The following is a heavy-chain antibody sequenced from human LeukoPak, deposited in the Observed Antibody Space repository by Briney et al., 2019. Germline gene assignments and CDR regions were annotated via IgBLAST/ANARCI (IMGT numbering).Heavy chain of an antibody. Sequence: GASVKVSCKASGGTLSSYAINWVRQAPGQGLEWMGRIIPMLGTVKYAQKFQGRVTIIADKFTSTAYMELSSLRSEDTAMYYCARDQKVGATPYFGMDVWGQGTTVTVSS. V-gene: IGHV1-69*04. CDR1: GGTLSSYA. J-gene: IGHJ6*02. CDR2: IIPMLGTV. CDR3: ARDQKVGATPYFGMDV. D-gene: IGHD1-26*01.